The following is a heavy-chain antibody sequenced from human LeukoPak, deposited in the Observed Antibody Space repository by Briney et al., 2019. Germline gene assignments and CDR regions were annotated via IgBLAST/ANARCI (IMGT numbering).Heavy chain of an antibody. Sequence: SETLSLTCTVIGHSIRGYYWNWIRQPAGKGLEWIGRVFTSGGTNNNPSLRSRVTMSVDTSKNQFSLRLSSVTAADTAVYYCARGGLLIHGWFLDYWGQGALVTVSS. CDR2: VFTSGGT. J-gene: IGHJ4*02. CDR1: GHSIRGYY. V-gene: IGHV4-4*07. CDR3: ARGGLLIHGWFLDY. D-gene: IGHD6-19*01.